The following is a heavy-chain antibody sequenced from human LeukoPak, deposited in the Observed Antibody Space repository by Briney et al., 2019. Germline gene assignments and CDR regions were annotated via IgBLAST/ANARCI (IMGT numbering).Heavy chain of an antibody. J-gene: IGHJ4*02. D-gene: IGHD4-17*01. CDR2: ISAYNGNT. V-gene: IGHV1-18*01. Sequence: ASVKLSCTASGYTFTSYGISWVRQAPGQGLEWMGWISAYNGNTNYAQKLQGRVTMTTDTSTSTAYLELRSLRSDDTDVYYCARDSGGDYVEFDYWGQGTLVTVSS. CDR3: ARDSGGDYVEFDY. CDR1: GYTFTSYG.